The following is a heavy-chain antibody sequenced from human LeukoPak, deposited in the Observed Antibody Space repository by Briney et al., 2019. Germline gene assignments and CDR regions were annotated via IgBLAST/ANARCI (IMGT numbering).Heavy chain of an antibody. Sequence: ASVKVSCKASGYTFTSYDINWVRQATGQGLEWMGWMNPNSGNTNYAQKLQGRVTMTTDTSTSTAYMELRSLRSDDTAVYYCARDGSTVLDPWGQGTLVTVSS. CDR1: GYTFTSYD. CDR3: ARDGSTVLDP. D-gene: IGHD1-26*01. J-gene: IGHJ5*02. CDR2: MNPNSGNT. V-gene: IGHV1-18*01.